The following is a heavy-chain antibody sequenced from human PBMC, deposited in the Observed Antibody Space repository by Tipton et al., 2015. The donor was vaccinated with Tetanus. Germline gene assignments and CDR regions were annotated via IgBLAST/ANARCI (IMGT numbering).Heavy chain of an antibody. CDR2: IHYSGGS. V-gene: IGHV4-31*03. Sequence: GLVKPSQTLSLTCTVSGASVSSGDSHWTWIRQHPGEGLEWIGDIHYSGGSKYNPSLKSRLTMSLDTSQSQFSLRLSSVTAADTAVYYCARERTRGGDSDFGVANWGQGTLVTVSS. D-gene: IGHD4/OR15-4a*01. J-gene: IGHJ4*02. CDR1: GASVSSGDSH. CDR3: ARERTRGGDSDFGVAN.